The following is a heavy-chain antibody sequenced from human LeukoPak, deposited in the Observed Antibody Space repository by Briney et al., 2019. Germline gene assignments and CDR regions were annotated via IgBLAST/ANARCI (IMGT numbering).Heavy chain of an antibody. CDR2: IKETGSEK. Sequence: PGGSLRLSCAASGFTFSTYWMTWVRQAPGKGLEWVANIKETGSEKNYVDSVRGRFTISRDNAKNSLYLQMDSLRAEDTAVYYCARLLYNFGAYMDVWGKGTTVTVSS. J-gene: IGHJ6*03. CDR3: ARLLYNFGAYMDV. D-gene: IGHD3-3*01. V-gene: IGHV3-7*01. CDR1: GFTFSTYW.